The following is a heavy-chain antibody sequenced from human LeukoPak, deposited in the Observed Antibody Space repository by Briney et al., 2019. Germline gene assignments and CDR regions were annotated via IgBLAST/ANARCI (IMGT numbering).Heavy chain of an antibody. CDR2: IYHSGST. D-gene: IGHD6-19*01. Sequence: SETLSLTCAVSGYSISSGYYWGWIRQPPGKGLEWIGSIYHSGSTNYNPSLKSRVTISVDTSKNQFSLKLSSVTAADTAVYYCARGTRSSSSGWYRGWGQGTLVTVSS. V-gene: IGHV4-38-2*01. J-gene: IGHJ4*02. CDR3: ARGTRSSSSGWYRG. CDR1: GYSISSGYY.